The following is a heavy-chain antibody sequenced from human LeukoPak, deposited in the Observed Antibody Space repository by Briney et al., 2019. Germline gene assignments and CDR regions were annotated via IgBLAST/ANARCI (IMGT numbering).Heavy chain of an antibody. CDR1: GYTFTTYY. J-gene: IGHJ4*02. D-gene: IGHD6-19*01. CDR2: INPGGGST. Sequence: GASVKVSCKASGYTFTTYYMHWVRQAPGQGLEWMGIINPGGGSTTYAQKFQGRVTMTRDTSTSRVYVELSSLRSEDTAVYFCARDGGRSGWYYFDYWGQGTLVTVSS. V-gene: IGHV1-46*01. CDR3: ARDGGRSGWYYFDY.